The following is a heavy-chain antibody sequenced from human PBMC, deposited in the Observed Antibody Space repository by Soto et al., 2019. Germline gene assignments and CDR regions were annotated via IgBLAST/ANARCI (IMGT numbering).Heavy chain of an antibody. J-gene: IGHJ5*01. Sequence: RTCTVSVGPFRRYSYYWSWIRHLPGKDLEWIGYIYYRGNTDYNPSLRRRLMISIDTSNNQFSLRLNSVTAADTALHYCARSEKYYYDRSGYYPTHPFDSWGQGTLVPVSS. CDR1: VGPFRRYSYY. V-gene: IGHV4-31*03. D-gene: IGHD3-22*01. CDR3: ARSEKYYYDRSGYYPTHPFDS. CDR2: IYYRGNT.